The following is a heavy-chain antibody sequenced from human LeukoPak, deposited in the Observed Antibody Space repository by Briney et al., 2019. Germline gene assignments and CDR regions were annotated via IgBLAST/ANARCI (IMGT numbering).Heavy chain of an antibody. Sequence: PGRSLRLSCAASGFTFSSYGMHWVRQAPGKGLEWVAVIWYDGSNKYYADSVKGRFTISRDNAKNSLYLQMNSLRAEDTAVYYCARGDSSSWPVDYWGQGTLVTVSS. D-gene: IGHD6-13*01. V-gene: IGHV3-33*01. CDR3: ARGDSSSWPVDY. J-gene: IGHJ4*02. CDR2: IWYDGSNK. CDR1: GFTFSSYG.